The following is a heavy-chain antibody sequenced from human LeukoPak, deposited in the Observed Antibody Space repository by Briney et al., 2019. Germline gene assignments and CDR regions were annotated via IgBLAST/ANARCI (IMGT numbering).Heavy chain of an antibody. CDR1: GFTFSSYS. CDR2: ISSSSSYI. CDR3: ARAMYSSGFDY. D-gene: IGHD6-19*01. Sequence: GSLRLSCAASGFTFSSYSMNWVRQAPGKGLEWVSSISSSSSYIYYADSVKGRFTISRDNAKNSLYLQMNGLRAEDTAVYYCARAMYSSGFDYWGQGTLVTVSS. J-gene: IGHJ4*02. V-gene: IGHV3-21*01.